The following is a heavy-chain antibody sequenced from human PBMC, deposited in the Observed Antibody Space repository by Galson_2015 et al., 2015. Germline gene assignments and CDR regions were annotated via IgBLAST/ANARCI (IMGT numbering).Heavy chain of an antibody. CDR3: ASVEGQLGARGYGMDV. D-gene: IGHD6-6*01. J-gene: IGHJ6*02. CDR2: TYYRSKWYN. Sequence: CAISGDSVSSNSAAWNWIRQSPSRGLEWLGRTYYRSKWYNDYAVSVKSRITINPDTSKNQFSLQLNSVTPEDTAVYYCASVEGQLGARGYGMDVWGQGTTVTVSS. V-gene: IGHV6-1*01. CDR1: GDSVSSNSAA.